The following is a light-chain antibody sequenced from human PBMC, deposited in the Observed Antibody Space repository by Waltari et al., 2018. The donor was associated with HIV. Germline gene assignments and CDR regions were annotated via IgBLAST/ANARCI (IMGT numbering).Light chain of an antibody. CDR1: SSNIGQNF. V-gene: IGLV1-51*01. Sequence: QSVLTQPPSVSAAPGQKVTISCSGSSSNIGQNFVSWYKQLPGAAPKPLIYDNNKRPSGIPDRFSGSKSGTSATLGITGLRTGDEADYYCGTWDSSLSGVVFGGGTKLTVL. J-gene: IGLJ2*01. CDR3: GTWDSSLSGVV. CDR2: DNN.